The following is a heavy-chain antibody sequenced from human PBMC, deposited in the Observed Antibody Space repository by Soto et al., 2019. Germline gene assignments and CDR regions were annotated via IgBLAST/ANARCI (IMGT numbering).Heavy chain of an antibody. J-gene: IGHJ6*02. CDR2: IKSKTDGGTT. Sequence: GGSLRLSCAASGFTFSNAWMSWVRQAPGKGLEWVGRIKSKTDGGTTDYAASVKGRFTISRDDSKNTAYLQMNSLKTEDTAVYYCTSPYSSSSAPYYYYGMDVWGQGTTVTVSS. V-gene: IGHV3-15*01. CDR3: TSPYSSSSAPYYYYGMDV. D-gene: IGHD6-6*01. CDR1: GFTFSNAW.